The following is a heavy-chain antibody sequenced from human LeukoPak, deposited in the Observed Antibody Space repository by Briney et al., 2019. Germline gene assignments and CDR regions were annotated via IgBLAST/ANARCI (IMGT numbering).Heavy chain of an antibody. CDR1: GFTFRNYG. D-gene: IGHD4-17*01. J-gene: IGHJ6*03. CDR3: ARDLVHYGIGYMDV. CDR2: IRYDGSDK. Sequence: PGGSLRLSCAASGFTFRNYGMHWVRQAPGKGLEWVSFIRYDGSDKYYGDSVKGRFTISRDNSKNTLYLQMGSPRAEDMAVYYCARDLVHYGIGYMDVWGKGTTVTVSS. V-gene: IGHV3-30*02.